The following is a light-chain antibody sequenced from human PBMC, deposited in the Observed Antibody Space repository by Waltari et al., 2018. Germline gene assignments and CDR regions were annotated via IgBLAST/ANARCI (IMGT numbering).Light chain of an antibody. V-gene: IGKV2-28*01. CDR3: MQGLQTAFT. J-gene: IGKJ3*01. Sequence: DIVMTQSPLSLPVTPGEPASISCRSSHSLLHSNGYNYLDWYLQRPGQSPQLLIYLGSNRASGVPDRFSGSGSGTDFTLKISRVEAEDVGVFYCMQGLQTAFTFGPGTKVDIK. CDR1: HSLLHSNGYNY. CDR2: LGS.